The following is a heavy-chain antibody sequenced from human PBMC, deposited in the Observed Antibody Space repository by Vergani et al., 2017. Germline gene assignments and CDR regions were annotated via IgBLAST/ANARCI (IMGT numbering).Heavy chain of an antibody. CDR3: ARDVQNRDYDYVWGSYRFNWFDP. V-gene: IGHV4-39*07. D-gene: IGHD3-16*02. J-gene: IGHJ5*02. CDR2: IYYSGST. CDR1: GGSISSGSYY. Sequence: QVQLQESGPGLVKPSQTLSLTCTVSGGSISSGSYYWGWIRQPPGKGLEWIGSIYYSGSTYYNPSLKSRVTIAVDTSQKQFSLKLSYVTAADTAVYYCARDVQNRDYDYVWGSYRFNWFDPWGQGTLVTVSS.